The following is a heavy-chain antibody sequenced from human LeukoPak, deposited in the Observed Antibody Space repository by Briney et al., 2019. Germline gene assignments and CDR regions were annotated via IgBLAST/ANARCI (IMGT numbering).Heavy chain of an antibody. D-gene: IGHD3-3*01. Sequence: ASVKVSCKASGYTFTGYYMHWVRQAPGQGLEWMGWINPNSGGTNYAQKFQGRVTMTRDTSISTAYMELSSLRSEDTAVYYCATDSPQLRFLEWLLDYWGQGTLVTVSS. CDR1: GYTFTGYY. J-gene: IGHJ4*02. CDR2: INPNSGGT. V-gene: IGHV1-2*02. CDR3: ATDSPQLRFLEWLLDY.